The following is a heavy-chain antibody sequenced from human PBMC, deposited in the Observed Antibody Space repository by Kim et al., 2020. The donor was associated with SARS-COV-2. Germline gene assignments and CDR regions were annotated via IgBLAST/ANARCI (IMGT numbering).Heavy chain of an antibody. CDR3: TGAFGELLFFYYYYGMDV. J-gene: IGHJ6*02. CDR2: IKSKTDGGTT. D-gene: IGHD3-10*01. V-gene: IGHV3-15*01. Sequence: GGSLRLSCAASGFTFSNAWMSWVRQAPGKGLEWVGRIKSKTDGGTTDYAAPVKGRFTISRDDSKNTLYLQMNSLKTEDTAVYYCTGAFGELLFFYYYYGMDVWGQGTTVTVSS. CDR1: GFTFSNAW.